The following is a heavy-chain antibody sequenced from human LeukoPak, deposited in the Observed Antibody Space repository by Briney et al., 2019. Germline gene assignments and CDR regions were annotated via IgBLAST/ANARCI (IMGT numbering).Heavy chain of an antibody. J-gene: IGHJ4*02. CDR1: GFTFSTYA. CDR2: LSSSSSVI. CDR3: AKAVTWEVRGVVDFDY. D-gene: IGHD3-10*01. V-gene: IGHV3-48*01. Sequence: GGSLRLSCAASGFTFSTYAMDWVRQAPGKGLEWVSYLSSSSSVIYHADSVKGRFTISRDNAKNSLYLQMNSLRAEDTAVYYCAKAVTWEVRGVVDFDYWGQGTLVTVSS.